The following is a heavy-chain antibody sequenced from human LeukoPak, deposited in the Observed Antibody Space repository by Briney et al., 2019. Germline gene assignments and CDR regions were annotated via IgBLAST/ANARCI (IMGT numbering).Heavy chain of an antibody. D-gene: IGHD3-10*02. V-gene: IGHV3-48*04. J-gene: IGHJ6*04. CDR3: AELGITMIGGV. CDR1: GFTFSSYS. CDR2: ISSSGSTI. Sequence: GGSLRLSCAASGFTFSSYSMNWVRQAPGKWLEWVSYISSSGSTIYYADSLKGRFTISRDNAKNSLYLQMNSLRAEDTAVYYCAELGITMIGGVWGKGTTVTISS.